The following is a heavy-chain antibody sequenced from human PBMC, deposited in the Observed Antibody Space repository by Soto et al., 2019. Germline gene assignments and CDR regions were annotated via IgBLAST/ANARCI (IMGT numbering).Heavy chain of an antibody. Sequence: EASVKVSCKASGYTFTNYAVHCVRQAPGQRLEWMGWINAGNGNTRFSQSLQGRVTITRDTSARTVYMELSSLRSEDTAVYYCARGHLAVVPVASWFYYMDVWGQGTTVTLSS. J-gene: IGHJ6*03. D-gene: IGHD2-2*01. CDR1: GYTFTNYA. V-gene: IGHV1-3*01. CDR2: INAGNGNT. CDR3: ARGHLAVVPVASWFYYMDV.